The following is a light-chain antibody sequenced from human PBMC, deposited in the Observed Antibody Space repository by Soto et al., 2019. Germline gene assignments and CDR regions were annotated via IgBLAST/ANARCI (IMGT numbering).Light chain of an antibody. V-gene: IGKV1-39*01. CDR3: QQSYSTPIT. CDR1: QSISWW. Sequence: DIQMTQSPSTLSSSIGDRVTITCRASQSISWWLAWYQQKPGKAPKLLIYAASSLQSGVPSRFSGSGSGTDFTLTISSLQPEDFATYYCQQSYSTPITFGQGTRLEIK. J-gene: IGKJ5*01. CDR2: AAS.